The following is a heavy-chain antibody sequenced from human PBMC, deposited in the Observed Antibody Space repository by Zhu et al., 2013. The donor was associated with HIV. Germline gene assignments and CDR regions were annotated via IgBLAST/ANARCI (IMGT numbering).Heavy chain of an antibody. J-gene: IGHJ6*02. Sequence: QVQLVQSGAEVKKPGSSVKVSCKASGGTFSSYTISWVRQAPGQGLEWMGRIIPILGIANYAQKFQGRVTITADKSTSTAYMELSSLRSEDTAVYYCALGRESYYYYGMDVWGQGTTVTVSS. CDR2: IIPILGIA. D-gene: IGHD3-16*01. V-gene: IGHV1-69*02. CDR1: GGTFSSYT. CDR3: ALGRESYYYYGMDV.